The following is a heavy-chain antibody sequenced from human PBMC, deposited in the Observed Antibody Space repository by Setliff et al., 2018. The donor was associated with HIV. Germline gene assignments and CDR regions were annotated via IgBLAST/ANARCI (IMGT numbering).Heavy chain of an antibody. CDR2: MNPNSGNT. J-gene: IGHJ6*03. CDR3: ARGAWYTSGWYSSRYMDV. Sequence: ASVKVSCKASGSTFTRSDINWVRQAPGQGLEWMGWMNPNSGNTGYAQKFQGRVTLTRHTSISTAYMELNSLRSEDTAVYYCARGAWYTSGWYSSRYMDVWGKGTTVTVSS. CDR1: GSTFTRSD. V-gene: IGHV1-8*01. D-gene: IGHD6-19*01.